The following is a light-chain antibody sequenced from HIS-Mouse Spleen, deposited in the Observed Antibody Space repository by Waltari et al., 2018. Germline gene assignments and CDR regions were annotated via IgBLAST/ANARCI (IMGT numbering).Light chain of an antibody. CDR2: RNK. CDR3: AAWDDSLSGRV. J-gene: IGLJ3*02. Sequence: QSVLTQPPSASGTPGQRVTISCSGSSSNIGSNYVYWYQQLPGTAPKLLIYRNKPRPAGVPARFSGSNSGTSASLAISGLRSEDEADYYCAAWDDSLSGRVFGGGTKLTVL. CDR1: SSNIGSNY. V-gene: IGLV1-47*01.